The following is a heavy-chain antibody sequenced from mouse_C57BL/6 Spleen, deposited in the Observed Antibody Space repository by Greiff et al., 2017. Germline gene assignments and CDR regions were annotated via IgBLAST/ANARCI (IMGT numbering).Heavy chain of an antibody. D-gene: IGHD2-1*01. CDR1: GYTFTSYW. CDR2: IYPSDSET. J-gene: IGHJ1*03. CDR3: ARGYYGNSWYFCV. Sequence: QVQLQQPGAELVRPGSSVKLSCKASGYTFTSYWMDWVKQRPGQGLEWIGNIYPSDSETHYNQKFKDKATLTVDKSSSTAYMQLSSLTSEDSAVYYCARGYYGNSWYFCVWGTGTTVTVSS. V-gene: IGHV1-61*01.